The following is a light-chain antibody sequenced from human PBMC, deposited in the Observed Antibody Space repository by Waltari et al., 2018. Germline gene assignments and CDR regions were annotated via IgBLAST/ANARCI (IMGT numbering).Light chain of an antibody. CDR3: QQYNDWPPIT. CDR2: RSS. Sequence: EIVMTQSPATLSVPPGDTATLSCSASQRVSVNVAWYQQKPGQAPRLLFYRSSTRATGVPARFTASGSGTEFTLTITGLQSEDFAVYFCQQYNDWPPITFGQGTQLEIK. CDR1: QRVSVN. J-gene: IGKJ5*01. V-gene: IGKV3D-15*01.